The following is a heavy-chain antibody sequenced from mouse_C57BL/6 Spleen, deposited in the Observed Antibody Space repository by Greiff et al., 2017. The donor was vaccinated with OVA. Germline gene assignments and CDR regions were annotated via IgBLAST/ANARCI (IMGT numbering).Heavy chain of an antibody. Sequence: EVQLVESEGGLVQPGSSMKLSCTASGFTFSDYYMAWVRQVPEKGLEWVANINYDGSSTYYLDSLKSRFIISRDNAKNILYLQMSSLKSEDTATYYCARDGDWDGFAYWGQGTLVTVSA. J-gene: IGHJ3*01. CDR2: INYDGSST. D-gene: IGHD4-1*01. CDR1: GFTFSDYY. CDR3: ARDGDWDGFAY. V-gene: IGHV5-16*01.